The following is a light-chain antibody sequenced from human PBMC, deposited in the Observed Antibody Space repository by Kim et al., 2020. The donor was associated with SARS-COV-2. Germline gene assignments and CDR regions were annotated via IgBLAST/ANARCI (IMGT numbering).Light chain of an antibody. Sequence: NFMLTQPHSVSESPGKTVTISCTRSSGSIASNYVQWYQQRPGSAPTTVIYEDNQRPSGVPDRFSGSIDSSSNSASLTISGLKTEGEADYYCQSYDSSNRGVFGGGTQLTVL. CDR3: QSYDSSNRGV. CDR1: SGSIASNY. V-gene: IGLV6-57*04. J-gene: IGLJ2*01. CDR2: EDN.